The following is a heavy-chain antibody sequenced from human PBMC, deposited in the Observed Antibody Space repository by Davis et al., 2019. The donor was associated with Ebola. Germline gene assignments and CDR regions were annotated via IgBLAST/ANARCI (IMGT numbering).Heavy chain of an antibody. CDR3: ALTVAFGYFDY. Sequence: GESLKISCAASGFTVSSNYMSWVRQAPGKGLEWVSVIYSGGSTYYADSMKGRFTISRDNSKNTLYLQMNSLRAEDTAVYYCALTVAFGYFDYWGQGTLVTVSS. J-gene: IGHJ4*02. CDR2: IYSGGST. D-gene: IGHD6-19*01. V-gene: IGHV3-53*01. CDR1: GFTVSSNY.